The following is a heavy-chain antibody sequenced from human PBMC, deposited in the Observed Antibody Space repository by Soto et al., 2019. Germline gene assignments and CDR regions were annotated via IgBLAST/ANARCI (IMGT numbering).Heavy chain of an antibody. D-gene: IGHD3-3*01. CDR1: GFTFSSYG. CDR3: AKDLDLYYFDY. V-gene: IGHV3-30*18. J-gene: IGHJ4*02. Sequence: GGSLRLSCAASGFTFSSYGMHWVRQAPGKGLEWVAVISYDGSNKYYADSVKGRFTISRDNSKNTLYLQMNSLRAEDTAVYYCAKDLDLYYFDYWGQGTLVTVSS. CDR2: ISYDGSNK.